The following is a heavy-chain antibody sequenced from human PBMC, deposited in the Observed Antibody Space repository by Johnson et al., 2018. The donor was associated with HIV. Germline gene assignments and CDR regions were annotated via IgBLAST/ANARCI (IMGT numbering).Heavy chain of an antibody. D-gene: IGHD3-10*01. CDR1: GFIFSNYA. CDR2: ISYDGSNK. J-gene: IGHJ3*02. Sequence: QMQLVESGGGVVQPGRSLRLSCAASGFIFSNYALHWVRQAPGKGLEWVAVISYDGSNKYYADSVKGRFTISRDNSKNTLYLQMNSLRAEDTAVYYCAREQTSMVQGVIWAFDIWGQGTMVTVSS. V-gene: IGHV3-30*04. CDR3: AREQTSMVQGVIWAFDI.